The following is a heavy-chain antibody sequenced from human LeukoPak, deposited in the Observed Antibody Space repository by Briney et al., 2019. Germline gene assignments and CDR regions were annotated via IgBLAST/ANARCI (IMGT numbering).Heavy chain of an antibody. V-gene: IGHV1-8*01. CDR1: GYTFTSYD. CDR2: MNPNSGIT. CDR3: AREHSSSWDQFDY. Sequence: ASVKVSCKASGYTFTSYDINWVRQATGQGLEWMGWMNPNSGITGYAQKFQDRVTMTRNTSISTAYMELSSLTSDDTAVYYCAREHSSSWDQFDYWGQGTLVTVSS. J-gene: IGHJ4*02. D-gene: IGHD6-13*01.